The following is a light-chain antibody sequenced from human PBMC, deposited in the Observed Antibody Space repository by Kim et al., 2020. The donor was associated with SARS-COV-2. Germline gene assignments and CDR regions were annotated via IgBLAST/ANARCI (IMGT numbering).Light chain of an antibody. V-gene: IGLV2-11*01. CDR1: SSDVGGYNY. CDR2: DVS. Sequence: HSVTNSCTGTSSDVGGYNYVSWYQQHPGKAPKLMIYDVSKRPSGVPDRFSGSKSGNTASLTISGLQAEDEADYYCCSYAGSYTFYVFGTGTKVTVL. CDR3: CSYAGSYTFYV. J-gene: IGLJ1*01.